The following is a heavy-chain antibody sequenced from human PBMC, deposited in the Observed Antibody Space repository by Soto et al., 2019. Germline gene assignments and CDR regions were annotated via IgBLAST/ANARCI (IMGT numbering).Heavy chain of an antibody. V-gene: IGHV1-3*01. J-gene: IGHJ3*02. CDR1: GYPFSRYA. CDR2: INGGNGYT. CDR3: ARGLGSSGWYSPWDAFDI. Sequence: ASVKVSCKASGYPFSRYAMHWVRQAPGQRLEWMGWINGGNGYTKHSQNFQGRVTITRDTSASTAYMELSSLRSEDTAVYYCARGLGSSGWYSPWDAFDIWGQGTMVTVSS. D-gene: IGHD6-19*01.